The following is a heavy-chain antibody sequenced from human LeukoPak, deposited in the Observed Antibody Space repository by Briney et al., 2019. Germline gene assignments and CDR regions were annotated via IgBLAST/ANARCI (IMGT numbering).Heavy chain of an antibody. J-gene: IGHJ5*02. V-gene: IGHV4-59*01. D-gene: IGHD3-10*01. CDR1: GGSISPYF. CDR3: ARDDYRGVTNFDP. Sequence: PSETLSLTCTVSGGSISPYFWSWMRQAPGKGLEWIGYISYTGSTNYNPALKSRVTISVDTSKNQFSLQLTSVTAADTAVYYCARDDYRGVTNFDPWGQGTLVTVSS. CDR2: ISYTGST.